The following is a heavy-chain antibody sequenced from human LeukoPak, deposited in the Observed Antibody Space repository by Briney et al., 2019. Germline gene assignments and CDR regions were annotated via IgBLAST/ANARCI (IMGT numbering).Heavy chain of an antibody. V-gene: IGHV1-18*01. CDR3: AGSMGLRFLEWLTVDY. Sequence: GASVKVSCKASGYTFTSYGISWVRQAPGQGLEWMGWISAYNGNTNYAQKLQGRVTMTTDTSTSTAYMELRSLRSDDTAVYYCAGSMGLRFLEWLTVDYWGQGTLVTVSS. CDR1: GYTFTSYG. CDR2: ISAYNGNT. D-gene: IGHD3-3*01. J-gene: IGHJ4*02.